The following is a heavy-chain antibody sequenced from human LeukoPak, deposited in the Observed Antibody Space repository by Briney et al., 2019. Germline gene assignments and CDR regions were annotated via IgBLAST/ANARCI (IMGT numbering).Heavy chain of an antibody. CDR2: IYYSGST. J-gene: IGHJ6*03. CDR3: ARDHNNSSSYYYYYYYMDV. D-gene: IGHD6-6*01. CDR1: GGSISSGDYY. V-gene: IGHV4-30-4*08. Sequence: SETLSLTCTVSGGSISSGDYYWGWIRQPPGKGLEWIGYIYYSGSTYYNPSLKSRVTISVDTSKNQFSLKLSSVTAADTAVYYCARDHNNSSSYYYYYYYMDVWGKGTTVTVSS.